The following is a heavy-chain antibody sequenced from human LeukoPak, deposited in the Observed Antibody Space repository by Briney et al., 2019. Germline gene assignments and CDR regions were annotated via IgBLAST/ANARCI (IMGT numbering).Heavy chain of an antibody. V-gene: IGHV1-2*06. J-gene: IGHJ4*02. CDR3: ARTSITWIQLVDY. CDR1: GYTFTGYY. Sequence: GASVKVSCKDSGYTFTGYYMHWVRQAPGQGLEWMGRINPNSGGTNYAQKFQGRVTMTRDTSISTAYMELSRLRSDDTAVYYCARTSITWIQLVDYWGQGTPVTVSS. D-gene: IGHD5-18*01. CDR2: INPNSGGT.